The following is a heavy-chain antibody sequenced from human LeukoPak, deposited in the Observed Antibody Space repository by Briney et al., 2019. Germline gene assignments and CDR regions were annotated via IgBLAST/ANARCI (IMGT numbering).Heavy chain of an antibody. CDR3: TTEIMITFGGVIVIPSY. CDR2: IKSKTDGGTT. CDR1: GFTFSNAW. D-gene: IGHD3-16*02. V-gene: IGHV3-15*01. J-gene: IGHJ4*02. Sequence: PGGSLRLSCAASGFTFSNAWMSWVRQAPGKGLEWVGRIKSKTDGGTTDYAAPVKGRFTISRDDSKNTLYLQMNNLKTEDTAVYYCTTEIMITFGGVIVIPSYWGQGTLVTVSS.